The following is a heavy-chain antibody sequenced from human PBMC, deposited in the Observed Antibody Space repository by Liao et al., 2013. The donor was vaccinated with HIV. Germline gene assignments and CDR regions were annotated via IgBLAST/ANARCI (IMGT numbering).Heavy chain of an antibody. Sequence: QVQLQESGPGLVKPSETLSLTCTVSDDSINSYDWSWLRQPPGKGLEWIGYIYYSGTTNYNPSLKSRVTISVDTSKNQFSLKLSSVTAADTAIYYCARLQRWGLGYLDFWGQGALVTVSS. V-gene: IGHV4-59*01. D-gene: IGHD2-21*01. J-gene: IGHJ4*02. CDR1: DDSINSYD. CDR3: ARLQRWGLGYLDF. CDR2: IYYSGTT.